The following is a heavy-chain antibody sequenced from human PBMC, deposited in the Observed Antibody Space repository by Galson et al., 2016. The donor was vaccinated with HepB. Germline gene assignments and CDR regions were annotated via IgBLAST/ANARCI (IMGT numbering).Heavy chain of an antibody. J-gene: IGHJ4*02. Sequence: SLRLSCAASGFTFSRSDMYWVRQAPGKGLEWVAVTSYDGSNEYYADSVKGRSTISRDNSKNKLYLQMNSLRAEDTAVYYCETPETRPYDILTGYSHFDYWGQGTLVTVSS. V-gene: IGHV3-30*03. CDR3: ETPETRPYDILTGYSHFDY. CDR2: TSYDGSNE. D-gene: IGHD3-9*01. CDR1: GFTFSRSD.